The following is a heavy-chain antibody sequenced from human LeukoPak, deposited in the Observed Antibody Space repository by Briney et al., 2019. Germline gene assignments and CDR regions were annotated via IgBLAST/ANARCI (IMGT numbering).Heavy chain of an antibody. V-gene: IGHV3-23*01. CDR3: AKRSLYGAGSSLYYFDY. J-gene: IGHJ4*02. CDR2: ISGSGGST. D-gene: IGHD3-10*01. Sequence: PGRSLRLSCAASGFTFSSYAMSWVRQAPGKGLEWVSAISGSGGSTYYADSVKGRFTISRDNSKNTLYLQMNSLRAEDTAVYYCAKRSLYGAGSSLYYFDYWGQGTLVTVSS. CDR1: GFTFSSYA.